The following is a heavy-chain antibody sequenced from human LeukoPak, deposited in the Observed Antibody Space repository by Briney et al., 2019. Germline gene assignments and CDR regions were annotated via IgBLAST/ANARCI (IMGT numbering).Heavy chain of an antibody. J-gene: IGHJ4*02. V-gene: IGHV3-23*01. CDR2: ISGSGGST. CDR1: GFTFSSYA. Sequence: GGSLRLSCAASGFTFSSYAMSWVRQAPGKGLEWVSAISGSGGSTYYADSVKGRFTISRDNSKNTLYLQMNSLRAEDTAVYYCARDPVKLRYFDYWGQGTLVTVSS. D-gene: IGHD1-26*01. CDR3: ARDPVKLRYFDY.